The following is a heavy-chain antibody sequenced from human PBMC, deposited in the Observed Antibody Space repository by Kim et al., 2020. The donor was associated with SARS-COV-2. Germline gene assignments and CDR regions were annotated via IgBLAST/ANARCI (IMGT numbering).Heavy chain of an antibody. CDR1: GFTFTSHW. Sequence: GGSLRLSCEASGFTFTSHWMSWVRQAPGKGLEWVASIKRDGSEKKYVDSVKGRFTISRDNTKNSLDLQMNSLRSEDTAVYYCARIYDFWTGGWFDSWCRGTLVTVSS. CDR2: IKRDGSEK. D-gene: IGHD3-3*01. J-gene: IGHJ5*01. V-gene: IGHV3-7*01. CDR3: ARIYDFWTGGWFDS.